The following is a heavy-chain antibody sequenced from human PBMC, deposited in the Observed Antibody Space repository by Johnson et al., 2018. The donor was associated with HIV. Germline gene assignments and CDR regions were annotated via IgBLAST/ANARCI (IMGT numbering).Heavy chain of an antibody. V-gene: IGHV3-30*14. CDR1: GFTVSSNY. CDR2: ISYDGSNK. Sequence: QVQLVESGGGLVQPGGSLRLSCAASGFTVSSNYMSWVRQAPGKGLEWVAIISYDGSNKYYADSVKGRFTISRDTSKNTLYLQMNSLRGDDTAVYYCTRVSSTSWALDIWGQGTLVTVSS. J-gene: IGHJ3*02. D-gene: IGHD2-15*01. CDR3: TRVSSTSWALDI.